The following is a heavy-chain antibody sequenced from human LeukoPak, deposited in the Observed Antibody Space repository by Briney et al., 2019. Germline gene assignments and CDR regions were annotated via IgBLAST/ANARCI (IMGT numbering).Heavy chain of an antibody. CDR3: ARGIGYCSGGSCYS. CDR2: INPNSGGT. J-gene: IGHJ4*02. Sequence: GASVKVSCKASGYTFTAYYIHWMRQAPGQGREWMGWINPNSGGTTYAQNFQGRVTMTRDTSISTAYMELSKLTSDDTALYYCARGIGYCSGGSCYSWGQGTLVTVSS. V-gene: IGHV1-2*02. CDR1: GYTFTAYY. D-gene: IGHD2-15*01.